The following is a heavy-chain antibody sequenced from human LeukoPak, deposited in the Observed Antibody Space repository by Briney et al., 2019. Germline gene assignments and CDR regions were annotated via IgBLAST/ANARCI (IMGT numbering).Heavy chain of an antibody. CDR2: IYYSGST. CDR3: ATNSGYDSSDDY. CDR1: GDSISSSSYY. D-gene: IGHD5-12*01. V-gene: IGHV4-39*01. J-gene: IGHJ4*02. Sequence: PSETLSLTCTVSGDSISSSSYYWGWIRQPPWKGLEWIGSIYYSGSTYYNPSLKSRVTISVDTSKNQFSLKLSSVTAADTAVYYCATNSGYDSSDDYWGQGTLVTVSS.